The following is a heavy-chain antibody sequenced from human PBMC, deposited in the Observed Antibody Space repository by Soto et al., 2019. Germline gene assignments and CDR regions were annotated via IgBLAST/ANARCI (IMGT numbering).Heavy chain of an antibody. CDR2: IYYSGST. J-gene: IGHJ6*02. CDR3: AASCVACGGFNYYGMDV. V-gene: IGHV4-31*03. Sequence: QVQLQESGPGLVKPSQTLSLTCTVSGGSISSGGYYWSWIHQHPGKGLEWIGYIYYSGSTYYNPSLKSRVTISVDTSKNQFSLKLSSVTAADTAVYYCAASCVACGGFNYYGMDVWGQGTTVTVSS. D-gene: IGHD5-12*01. CDR1: GGSISSGGYY.